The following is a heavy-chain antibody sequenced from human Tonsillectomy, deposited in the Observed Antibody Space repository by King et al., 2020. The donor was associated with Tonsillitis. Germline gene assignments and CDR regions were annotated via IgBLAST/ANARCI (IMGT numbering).Heavy chain of an antibody. V-gene: IGHV1-2*02. CDR2: ISPNSGGT. CDR1: GYTFTGYH. CDR3: AKIGTAYGAFDI. Sequence: VQLVESGAEVKKPGASVKVSCKASGYTFTGYHMHWVRQARGQGLEWMGWISPNSGGTNYAQMFQGRVTMTRDTSITTANMELSGLRSDDTAVYYCAKIGTAYGAFDIWGQGTMVTVSS. J-gene: IGHJ3*02. D-gene: IGHD3-10*01.